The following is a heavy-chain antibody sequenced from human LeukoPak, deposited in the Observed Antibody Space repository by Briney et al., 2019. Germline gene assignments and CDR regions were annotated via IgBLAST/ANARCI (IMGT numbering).Heavy chain of an antibody. Sequence: SETLSLTCTVSGGSISSSSYYWGWIRQPPGKGLEWIGSIYYSGSTYYNPSLTSRVTISVDTSKNQFSLKLSSVTAADTAVYYCARLLISGGSWYRTDYYYYGMDVWGQGTTVTVSS. V-gene: IGHV4-39*01. CDR1: GGSISSSSYY. J-gene: IGHJ6*02. CDR3: ARLLISGGSWYRTDYYYYGMDV. D-gene: IGHD6-13*01. CDR2: IYYSGST.